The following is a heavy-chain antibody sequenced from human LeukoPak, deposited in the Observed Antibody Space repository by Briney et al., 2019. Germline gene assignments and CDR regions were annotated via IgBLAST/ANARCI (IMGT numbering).Heavy chain of an antibody. D-gene: IGHD5-12*01. CDR2: VTGSGSNT. J-gene: IGHJ4*02. CDR1: GFTFSSYA. Sequence: PGGSLRLSCAASGFTFSSYAMRWVRQAPGKGLEWVSAVTGSGSNTYYTDSVKGRFTISRDNSKNTLYLEMDSLRAEDTAVYYCARRYTGYGILDYWGQGTLVTVSS. V-gene: IGHV3-23*01. CDR3: ARRYTGYGILDY.